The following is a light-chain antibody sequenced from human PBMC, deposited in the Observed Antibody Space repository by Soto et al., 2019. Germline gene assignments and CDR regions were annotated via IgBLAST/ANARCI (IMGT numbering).Light chain of an antibody. Sequence: ESVLTQSPGTVSLSPGERATLSCRTSQGSSSSYLAWYQQKPGQAPRLLIYGASRRAAGIPDRFSGSGSGTDFSLTISRLEPEDFAMYYCQQYDRSPPTFGQGTKVEIK. CDR3: QQYDRSPPT. V-gene: IGKV3-20*01. J-gene: IGKJ1*01. CDR2: GAS. CDR1: QGSSSSY.